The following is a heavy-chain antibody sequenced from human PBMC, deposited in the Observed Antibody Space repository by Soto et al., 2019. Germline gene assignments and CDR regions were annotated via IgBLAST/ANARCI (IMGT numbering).Heavy chain of an antibody. J-gene: IGHJ6*02. CDR3: ARDREPSVYHGMAV. D-gene: IGHD6-6*01. Sequence: QVQLVESGGGLVQPGGYLRLSCAASGFAFGDFYMSWTRQAPGKGLEWISYISGDGTTVFYADSVRGRFTISRDNAQKSLYLQMDSLASEDTAIYYCARDREPSVYHGMAVWGQGTTFTVSS. CDR2: ISGDGTTV. CDR1: GFAFGDFY. V-gene: IGHV3-11*01.